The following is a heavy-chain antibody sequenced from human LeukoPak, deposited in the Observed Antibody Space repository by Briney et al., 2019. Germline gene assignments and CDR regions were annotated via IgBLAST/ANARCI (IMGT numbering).Heavy chain of an antibody. Sequence: GGSLRLSCAASGFTVSSNYMSWVRQAPGKGLEWVAHINKDGSEIYYVDSVKGRFTISRDNAKSSLSLQMNSLRVEDTAVYYCARDKVTYWGQGILVTVSS. CDR3: ARDKVTY. CDR2: INKDGSEI. V-gene: IGHV3-7*01. J-gene: IGHJ4*02. CDR1: GFTVSSNY.